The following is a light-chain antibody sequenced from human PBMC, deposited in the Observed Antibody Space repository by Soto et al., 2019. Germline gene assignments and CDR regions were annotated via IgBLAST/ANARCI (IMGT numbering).Light chain of an antibody. CDR2: SNN. CDR3: AAWDDSLSGWV. V-gene: IGLV1-47*02. Sequence: SVLTQPPSASGTPGQRVTISCSGSSSNIGSNYVYWYKQLPGTAPKPLIYSNNQRPSGVPDRFTGSKSGTSASLAISGPRSEEDADYYCAAWDDSLSGWVVGGGTKSTVL. J-gene: IGLJ3*02. CDR1: SSNIGSNY.